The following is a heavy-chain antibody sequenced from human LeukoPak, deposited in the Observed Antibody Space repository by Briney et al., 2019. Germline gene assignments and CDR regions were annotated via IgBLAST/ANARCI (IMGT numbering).Heavy chain of an antibody. CDR3: ARVDYSNHLSGMDV. D-gene: IGHD4-11*01. J-gene: IGHJ6*02. V-gene: IGHV1-8*01. Sequence: GASVKVSCKASGYTFTSYDINWVRQATGQGLEWMGWMNPNSGNTGYAQKFQGRVTVTRNTSISTAYMELSSLRSEDTAVYYCARVDYSNHLSGMDVWGQGTTVTVSS. CDR2: MNPNSGNT. CDR1: GYTFTSYD.